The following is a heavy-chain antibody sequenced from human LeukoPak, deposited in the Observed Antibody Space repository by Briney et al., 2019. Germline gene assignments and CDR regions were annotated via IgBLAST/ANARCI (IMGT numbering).Heavy chain of an antibody. CDR3: AKTSLLQGEFDY. V-gene: IGHV3-7*02. CDR1: GFTFSNIW. Sequence: GGSLRLSCAASGFTFSNIWMSWVRQAPGKGLEWVANIKHDGSETNYVDSVKGRFTISRDNAKNLLHLQMNSLRVEDTAVYYCAKTSLLQGEFDYWGQGTLVTVSS. J-gene: IGHJ4*02. D-gene: IGHD2-21*01. CDR2: IKHDGSET.